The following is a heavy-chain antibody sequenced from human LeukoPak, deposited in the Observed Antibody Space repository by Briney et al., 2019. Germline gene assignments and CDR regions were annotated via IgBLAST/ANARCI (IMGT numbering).Heavy chain of an antibody. CDR3: AKDRTYFYASGYYYFGLDV. Sequence: GGSLRLSCAASGFTFSTYAMTWVRQAPGKGLEWVSSISGSGGNTYYADSVKGRFTISRDNSRNTLYVQMNSLRAEDTAVYYCAKDRTYFYASGYYYFGLDVWGQGTTVTVSS. V-gene: IGHV3-23*01. J-gene: IGHJ6*02. D-gene: IGHD3-10*01. CDR2: ISGSGGNT. CDR1: GFTFSTYA.